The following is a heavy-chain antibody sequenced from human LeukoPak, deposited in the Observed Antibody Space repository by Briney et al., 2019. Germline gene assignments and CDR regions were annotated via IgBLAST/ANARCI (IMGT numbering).Heavy chain of an antibody. J-gene: IGHJ4*02. CDR3: ARQCGSCRSDS. V-gene: IGHV3-7*03. D-gene: IGHD2-15*01. Sequence: PGGSLRLSCAASGFTFSSYWMSWVRQAPGKGLEWVANINQDGSEKYYVDSVKVRFTISRDNAKNSLYLQMNSLRAEDTAVYYCARQCGSCRSDSWGQGTLVTVSS. CDR2: INQDGSEK. CDR1: GFTFSSYW.